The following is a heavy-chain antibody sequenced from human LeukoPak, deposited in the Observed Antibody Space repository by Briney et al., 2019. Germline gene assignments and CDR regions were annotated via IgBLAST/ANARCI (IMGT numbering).Heavy chain of an antibody. Sequence: GGSLRLSCEASVSTSTTYAMSWVRKAPGNGLHSASATSRRTGSTYYAASVKGRFTISRDNSKNTLYLQMNSLRAEDTAVYSCAKSNSGSYYYYGMDVWGQGTTVTVSS. CDR2: TSRRTGST. CDR1: VSTSTTYA. V-gene: IGHV3-23*01. J-gene: IGHJ6*02. D-gene: IGHD6-19*01. CDR3: AKSNSGSYYYYGMDV.